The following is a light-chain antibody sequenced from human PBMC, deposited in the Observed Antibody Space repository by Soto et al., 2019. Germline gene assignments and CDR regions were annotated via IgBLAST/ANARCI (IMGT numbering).Light chain of an antibody. CDR3: HQRSNWPPT. CDR1: QSVSSY. Sequence: EIVLTQSPATLSLSPGERATLSCRASQSVSSYLAWYQQKTGQAPRLLIYDASNRATGIPARFSGSGSGTDFTLPISSLEPEDFAVYYCHQRSNWPPTFGGGTKVEIK. J-gene: IGKJ4*01. V-gene: IGKV3-11*01. CDR2: DAS.